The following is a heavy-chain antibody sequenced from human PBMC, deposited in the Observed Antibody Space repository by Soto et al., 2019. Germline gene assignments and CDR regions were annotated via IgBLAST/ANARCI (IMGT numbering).Heavy chain of an antibody. CDR2: IIPIFVTA. V-gene: IGHV1-69*13. CDR1: GGTFSSYA. D-gene: IGHD6-13*01. J-gene: IGHJ6*02. Sequence: SVKVSCKASGGTFSSYAISWVLQAPGQGLEWMGGIIPIFVTANYAQKFQGRVTITADESTSTAYMELSRLRSEETAVYYCARDRVSIEEAGTGGKGTRIAETGHYGMDVWG. CDR3: ARDRVSIEEAGTGGKGTRIAETGHYGMDV.